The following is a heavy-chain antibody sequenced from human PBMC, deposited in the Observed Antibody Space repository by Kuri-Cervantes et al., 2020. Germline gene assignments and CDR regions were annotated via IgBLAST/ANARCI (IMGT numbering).Heavy chain of an antibody. CDR1: GFTFDDYA. CDR2: VNWNGGTI. J-gene: IGHJ5*02. D-gene: IGHD3-10*01. CDR3: AKDLYYYGSGNWFDP. V-gene: IGHV3-9*01. Sequence: GGSLRLSCAASGFTFDDYAMFWVRQIPGTGLEWVSSVNWNGGTIVYADSVKGRFTISRDNSKNTLYLQMNSLRAEDTAVYYCAKDLYYYGSGNWFDPWGQGTLVTVSS.